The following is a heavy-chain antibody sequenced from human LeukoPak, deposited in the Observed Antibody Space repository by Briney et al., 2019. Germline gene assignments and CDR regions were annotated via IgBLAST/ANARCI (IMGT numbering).Heavy chain of an antibody. CDR2: IYYSGST. CDR3: ARLSGRIAARYLDY. Sequence: PSETLSLTCTVSAGSVRSSSFFWDWIRQPPGKGLEWIGSIYYSGSTYYNPSLKSRVTISVDTSKNQFSLKLSSVTVADTAVYYCARLSGRIAARYLDYWGQGTLVTVSS. J-gene: IGHJ4*02. V-gene: IGHV4-39*01. D-gene: IGHD6-6*01. CDR1: AGSVRSSSFF.